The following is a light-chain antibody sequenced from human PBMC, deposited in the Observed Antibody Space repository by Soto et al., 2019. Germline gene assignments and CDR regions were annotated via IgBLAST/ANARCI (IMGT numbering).Light chain of an antibody. V-gene: IGKV1-39*01. CDR3: QQSYSTPWT. J-gene: IGKJ1*01. Sequence: DIKLTQSPASLSASVGDTVTITCRASQSITSYLNWYQQKPGKAPKLLIYAASSLQSGVPSRFSGSGSGTDFTLTISSLQPEDFATYYCQQSYSTPWTFGQGTKV. CDR2: AAS. CDR1: QSITSY.